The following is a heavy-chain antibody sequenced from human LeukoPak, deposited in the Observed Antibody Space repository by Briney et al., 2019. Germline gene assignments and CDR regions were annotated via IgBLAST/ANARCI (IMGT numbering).Heavy chain of an antibody. J-gene: IGHJ4*02. CDR1: GYTFTSYG. CDR2: ISAYNGNT. Sequence: ASVKVSCKASGYTFTSYGISWVRQAPGQGLEWMGWISAYNGNTNYAQKLQGRVTMTTDTSTSTAYMELRSLRSDDTAVYYCARVEGGYSGYAFFDYWGQGTLVTVSS. CDR3: ARVEGGYSGYAFFDY. V-gene: IGHV1-18*01. D-gene: IGHD5-12*01.